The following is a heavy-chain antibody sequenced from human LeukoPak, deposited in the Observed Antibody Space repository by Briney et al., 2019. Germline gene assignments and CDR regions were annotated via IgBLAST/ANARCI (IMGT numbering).Heavy chain of an antibody. CDR3: ASWDSSGWSSLDY. D-gene: IGHD6-19*01. Sequence: SETLSLTCTVSGGSISSSSYYWGWIRQPPGKGLEWIGSIYHSGSTYYNPSLKSRVTISADTSKNQFSLKLSSVTAADTAVYYCASWDSSGWSSLDYWGQGTLVTVSS. CDR2: IYHSGST. CDR1: GGSISSSSYY. V-gene: IGHV4-39*01. J-gene: IGHJ4*02.